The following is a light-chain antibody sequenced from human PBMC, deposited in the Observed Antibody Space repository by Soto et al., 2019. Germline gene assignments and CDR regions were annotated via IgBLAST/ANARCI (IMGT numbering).Light chain of an antibody. J-gene: IGLJ1*01. Sequence: SALTQPASVSGSPGQSITISCTGTSSDVGGYNYVSWYQQHPGKAPKLMIYDVSNRPSGVSNRFSGSKSGNTASLTISGLKAADEADYYCSSYTSRSIANDVFETWTKVTGL. CDR1: SSDVGGYNY. V-gene: IGLV2-14*01. CDR3: SSYTSRSIANDV. CDR2: DVS.